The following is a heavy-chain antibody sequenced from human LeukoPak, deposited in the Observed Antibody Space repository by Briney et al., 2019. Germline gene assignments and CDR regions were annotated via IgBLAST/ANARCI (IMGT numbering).Heavy chain of an antibody. J-gene: IGHJ5*02. CDR1: GGTFSSYA. D-gene: IGHD3-9*01. Sequence: ASVKVSCKASGGTFSSYAISWVRQAPGQGLEWMGGIIPIFGTANYAQKFQGRVTITADKSTSTAYMELSSLRSEDTAVYYCAREDDILTGYSAPSTNWFDPWGQGTLVTVSS. CDR2: IIPIFGTA. CDR3: AREDDILTGYSAPSTNWFDP. V-gene: IGHV1-69*06.